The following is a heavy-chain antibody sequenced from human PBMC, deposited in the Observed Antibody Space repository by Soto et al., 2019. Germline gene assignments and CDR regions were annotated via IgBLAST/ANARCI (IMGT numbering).Heavy chain of an antibody. V-gene: IGHV3-53*01. CDR2: IYSDGST. CDR1: GFTVSNNY. CDR3: ARGLKIRHDAFDL. D-gene: IGHD3-22*01. J-gene: IGHJ3*01. Sequence: SGGSLRLSCAPSGFTVSNNYMNWVRQAPGKGLEWVSIIYSDGSTYYADYVKGRFTISRDXXXXXLXLXMXXXXAEXTAVYFCARGLKIRHDAFDLWGPGTMVTVSS.